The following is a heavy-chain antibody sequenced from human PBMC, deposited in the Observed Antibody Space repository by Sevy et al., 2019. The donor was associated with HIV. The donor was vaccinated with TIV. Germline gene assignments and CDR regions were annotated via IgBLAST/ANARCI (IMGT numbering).Heavy chain of an antibody. CDR3: ARGKSGYGYALNY. D-gene: IGHD5-18*01. V-gene: IGHV3-66*01. J-gene: IGHJ4*02. CDR2: IHSDDTT. CDR1: GFTVNSNY. Sequence: GGSLRLSCAASGFTVNSNYMTWVRQAPEKGLEGVSVIHSDDTTYHADSVKDRFTISRDNFTNTPYLHMSSLRAEDTAVYYCARGKSGYGYALNYWGQGTLVTVSS.